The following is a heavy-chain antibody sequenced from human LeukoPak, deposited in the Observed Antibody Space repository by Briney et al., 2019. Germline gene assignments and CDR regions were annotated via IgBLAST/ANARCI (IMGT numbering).Heavy chain of an antibody. Sequence: GGSLSLSCAASGFTFSGSAMHWVRQPSGKGLEWVGRIRSKANSYATAYAASVKGSFTISRGDSTNTAYLQMNSLKTEDTAVYYCTRHGSSSGGGGQGTLVTVSS. CDR1: GFTFSGSA. V-gene: IGHV3-73*01. CDR3: TRHGSSSGG. CDR2: IRSKANSYAT. D-gene: IGHD6-6*01. J-gene: IGHJ4*02.